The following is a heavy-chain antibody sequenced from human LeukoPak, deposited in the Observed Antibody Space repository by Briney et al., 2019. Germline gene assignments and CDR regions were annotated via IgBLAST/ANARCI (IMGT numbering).Heavy chain of an antibody. Sequence: ASVKVSCKASGYTFTGYYMHWVRQAPGQGLEWMGWINPNSGGTNYAQKFQGRVTMTRDTSISTAYMELSRLRSDDTAGYYCASDLIVREDYYDSSGYFDYWGQGTLVTVSS. D-gene: IGHD3-22*01. CDR2: INPNSGGT. CDR1: GYTFTGYY. CDR3: ASDLIVREDYYDSSGYFDY. V-gene: IGHV1-2*02. J-gene: IGHJ4*02.